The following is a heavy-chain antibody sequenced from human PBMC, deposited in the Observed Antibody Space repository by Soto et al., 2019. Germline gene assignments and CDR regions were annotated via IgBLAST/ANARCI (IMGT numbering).Heavy chain of an antibody. CDR1: GYTFTNHG. D-gene: IGHD3-16*01. Sequence: QVQLEQSGAEMKKPGASVKVSCKTSGYTFTNHGINWVRQAPGQGLEWMGWINPYNANTNYAQKLQGQVTMTTDTCTGTAYMDLRSLTSADTAVYYCARDRVAGIWGDAFDIWGQGTMVTVSS. J-gene: IGHJ3*02. V-gene: IGHV1-18*04. CDR3: ARDRVAGIWGDAFDI. CDR2: INPYNANT.